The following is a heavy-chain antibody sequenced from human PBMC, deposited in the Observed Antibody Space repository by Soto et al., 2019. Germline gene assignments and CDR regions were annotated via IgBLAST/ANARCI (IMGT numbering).Heavy chain of an antibody. CDR1: GFTFSNYY. V-gene: IGHV3-11*01. Sequence: PGGSLRLSCAASGFTFSNYYMTWIRQAPGKGLEWLSCSSNRDRSTYYADSVKDRFDVSKDNAKNLVYLQMNSLRAEDTAVYFCARAWKIEKFGVISMSKGLDVWGQGTTVTVS. CDR3: ARAWKIEKFGVISMSKGLDV. J-gene: IGHJ6*02. CDR2: SSNRDRST. D-gene: IGHD3-3*01.